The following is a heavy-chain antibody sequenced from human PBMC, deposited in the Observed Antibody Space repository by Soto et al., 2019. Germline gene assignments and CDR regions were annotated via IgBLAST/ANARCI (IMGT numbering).Heavy chain of an antibody. D-gene: IGHD3-22*01. J-gene: IGHJ3*01. Sequence: ASVKVACKPSGYTFTDPYIHWVRQAPGLALERTGWIDPNSGGSRKTQKFQGSLTMTTDRSTSTAYMELRSLRSDDTAVYYCARPFFYQGSDSRGYSFDAFDFWGPGTLVTVSS. CDR3: ARPFFYQGSDSRGYSFDAFDF. V-gene: IGHV1-2*02. CDR1: GYTFTDPY. CDR2: IDPNSGGS.